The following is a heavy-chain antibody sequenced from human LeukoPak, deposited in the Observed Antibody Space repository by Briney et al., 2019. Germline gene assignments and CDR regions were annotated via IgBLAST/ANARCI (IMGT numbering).Heavy chain of an antibody. J-gene: IGHJ4*02. CDR1: GFTFSSYS. D-gene: IGHD6-19*01. V-gene: IGHV3-21*04. CDR3: ARDLGFDSSGSWDFDY. CDR2: ISSSSSYI. Sequence: GGSLRLSCAASGFTFSSYSMNWVRQAPGKGLEWVSSISSSSSYIYYADSVKGRFTISRDNAKNSLYLQMSSLRAEDTAVYYCARDLGFDSSGSWDFDYWGQGTLVTVSS.